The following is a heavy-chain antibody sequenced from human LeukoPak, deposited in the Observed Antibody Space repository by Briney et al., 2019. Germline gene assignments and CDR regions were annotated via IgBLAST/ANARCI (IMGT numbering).Heavy chain of an antibody. CDR2: ILPMLGIA. Sequence: WASVKVSCKASGGTFSSYAISWVRQAPGQGLEWMVRILPMLGIANYAQKFQGRVTITADKSTSTAYMELSSLRSEDTAVYYCARVNGKSGSTIYYFDYWGQGTLVTVSS. J-gene: IGHJ4*02. CDR3: ARVNGKSGSTIYYFDY. CDR1: GGTFSSYA. D-gene: IGHD2-2*01. V-gene: IGHV1-69*04.